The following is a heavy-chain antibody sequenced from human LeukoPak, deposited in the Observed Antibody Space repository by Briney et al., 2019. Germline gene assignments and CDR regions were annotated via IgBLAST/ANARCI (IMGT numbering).Heavy chain of an antibody. Sequence: GGSLRLSCAASGFTVNTNYMTWVRQAPGKGPEWVSITYAGGMTYYADSVKGRFTISRDNSKNVLYPQMNSLRAADTAVYYCARGTSRTSPLSGYYRGYFDYWGQGTLVTVSS. V-gene: IGHV3-66*02. CDR2: TYAGGMT. CDR1: GFTVNTNY. J-gene: IGHJ4*02. D-gene: IGHD3-3*01. CDR3: ARGTSRTSPLSGYYRGYFDY.